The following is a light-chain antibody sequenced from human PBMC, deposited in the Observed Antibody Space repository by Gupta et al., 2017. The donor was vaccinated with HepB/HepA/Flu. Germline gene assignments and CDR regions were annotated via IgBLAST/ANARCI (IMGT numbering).Light chain of an antibody. CDR2: DDR. Sequence: SYVLTQPPSVSVAPGKTDRITCGGNNIEDKTVHWYQQKPGQAPVLVVYDDRDRPSGIPERFSGSNSGNTATLTISRVEAGDEADYYCQVWDSISNHYVFATATKVTVL. CDR3: QVWDSISNHYV. J-gene: IGLJ1*01. CDR1: NIEDKT. V-gene: IGLV3-21*03.